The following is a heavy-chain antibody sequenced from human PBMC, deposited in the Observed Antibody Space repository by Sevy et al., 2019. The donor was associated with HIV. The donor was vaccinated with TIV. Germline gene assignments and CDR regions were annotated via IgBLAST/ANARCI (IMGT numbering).Heavy chain of an antibody. CDR1: GFIFYTYG. CDR2: ISYDGSNQ. CDR3: AKTINSGGGAVPAANYYYYGMDV. D-gene: IGHD2-2*01. J-gene: IGHJ6*02. Sequence: GGSLRLSCAASGFIFYTYGIHWVRQAPGKGLEWVGVISYDGSNQYYGDSVKGRFTISRDNSKNTLYLQMNSLRAEDTAVYYCAKTINSGGGAVPAANYYYYGMDVWGQGTTVTVSS. V-gene: IGHV3-33*05.